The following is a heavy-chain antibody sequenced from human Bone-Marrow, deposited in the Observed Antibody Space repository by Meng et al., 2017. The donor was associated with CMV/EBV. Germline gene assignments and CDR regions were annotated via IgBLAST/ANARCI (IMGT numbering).Heavy chain of an antibody. V-gene: IGHV4-34*01. J-gene: IGHJ3*02. CDR3: ARDGGYCSSTSCYDNDAFDI. CDR2: INQSGST. Sequence: GSLRLSCAVYGGSFSGYYWSWIRQPPGKGLEWIGEINQSGSTNYNPSLKSRVTISVDTSKNQFSLKLSSVTAADTAVYYCARDGGYCSSTSCYDNDAFDIWGQGTMVTVSS. D-gene: IGHD2-2*01. CDR1: GGSFSGYY.